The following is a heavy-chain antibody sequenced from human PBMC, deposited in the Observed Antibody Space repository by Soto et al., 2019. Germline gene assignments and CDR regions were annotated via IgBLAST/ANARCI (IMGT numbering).Heavy chain of an antibody. J-gene: IGHJ4*02. V-gene: IGHV3-23*01. Sequence: AGGPLTLPCAASGLKFNNYAMSWVRQAPGKGLEWVSHISATGDGPYYADSVKGRFTISRDNTHNTLYLQVHSLTAEDTTLYYCAKDRRAGGNSAFYFDFWGQGAQVTVSS. CDR3: AKDRRAGGNSAFYFDF. CDR1: GLKFNNYA. CDR2: ISATGDGP. D-gene: IGHD4-4*01.